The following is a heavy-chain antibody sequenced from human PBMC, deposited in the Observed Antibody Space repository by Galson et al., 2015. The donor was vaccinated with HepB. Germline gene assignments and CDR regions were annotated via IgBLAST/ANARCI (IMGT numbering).Heavy chain of an antibody. CDR2: LSSNSGTI. CDR1: GFTFDDYA. J-gene: IGHJ4*02. D-gene: IGHD3-3*01. V-gene: IGHV3-9*01. CDR3: AKGMGSGSIFGVDRDY. Sequence: SLRLSCAASGFTFDDYAMHWVRQASGTGLEWVSGLSSNSGTIAYADSVKGRFTISRDNAKNSLYLQMNSLGAEDTALYYCAKGMGSGSIFGVDRDYWGQGTLVTVSS.